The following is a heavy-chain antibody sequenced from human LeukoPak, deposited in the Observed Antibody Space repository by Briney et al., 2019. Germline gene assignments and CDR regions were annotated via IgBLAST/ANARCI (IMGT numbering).Heavy chain of an antibody. CDR1: GFSFKNYA. Sequence: GGSLRLSCAASGFSFKNYAMSWVRQAPARGPEWVSSHRGDGETFYAASVKGRFTLSRDDSRNTVYLQLNNLRVEDTAIYYCAKASWVSNADEVWWGQGTQVTVSS. V-gene: IGHV3-23*01. J-gene: IGHJ4*02. CDR3: AKASWVSNADEVW. D-gene: IGHD1-1*01. CDR2: HRGDGET.